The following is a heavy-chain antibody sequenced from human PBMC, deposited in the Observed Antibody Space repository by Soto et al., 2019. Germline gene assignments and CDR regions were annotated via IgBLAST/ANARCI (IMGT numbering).Heavy chain of an antibody. Sequence: SETLSLSCAVYGGCFSGYYWCWIRQRPGKGLEWIGDIYHSGSTNYNPSLKSRVTISVDTSKNQFSLKLSSVTAADTAVYYCARVTWNSVDYWGQGTLVTVSS. J-gene: IGHJ4*02. CDR3: ARVTWNSVDY. V-gene: IGHV4-34*01. CDR2: IYHSGST. D-gene: IGHD1-7*01. CDR1: GGCFSGYY.